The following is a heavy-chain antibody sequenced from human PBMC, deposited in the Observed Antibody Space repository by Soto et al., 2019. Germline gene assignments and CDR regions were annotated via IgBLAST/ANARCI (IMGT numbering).Heavy chain of an antibody. Sequence: QLVQSGAEVKKPGASVKVSCKASGYTFTSYDITWVRQALGQGLEWMGWISPYNGRTMYAQSLQGRVTMTTDTSTTTVNMYLNSLTSDDTGVYYCARKAEYLGLGCYLHFQYWCQGSLVTVSS. CDR1: GYTFTSYD. CDR3: ARKAEYLGLGCYLHFQY. J-gene: IGHJ1*01. V-gene: IGHV1-18*01. CDR2: ISPYNGRT. D-gene: IGHD3-16*01.